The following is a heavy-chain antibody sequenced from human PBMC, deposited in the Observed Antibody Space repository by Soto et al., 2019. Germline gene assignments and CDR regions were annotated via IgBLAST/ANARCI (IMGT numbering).Heavy chain of an antibody. V-gene: IGHV1-3*01. J-gene: IGHJ3*02. Sequence: GAAVKVSCKASGYTFTSYAMHWVLQAPGQRLEWMGWINAGNGNTKYSQKFQGRVTITRDTSASTAYMELSSLRSEDTAVYYCARDLREDAFDIWGQGTMVTVSS. CDR3: ARDLREDAFDI. CDR1: GYTFTSYA. CDR2: INAGNGNT.